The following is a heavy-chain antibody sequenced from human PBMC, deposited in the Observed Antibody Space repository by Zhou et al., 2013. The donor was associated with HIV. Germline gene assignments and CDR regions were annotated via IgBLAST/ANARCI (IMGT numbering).Heavy chain of an antibody. CDR1: GYTLIELS. CDR2: FDPEDVMT. J-gene: IGHJ4*02. D-gene: IGHD3-16*01. CDR3: ATIPHLSGATVDMTAIGGGDY. V-gene: IGHV1-24*01. Sequence: QVQLVQSETEVKKPGAAVKVSCKISGYTLIELSMHWVRQSPGKGLEWMGGFDPEDVMTVYAQKFEGRVSLTQDASSDTAYMSMTGLTSDDTAVYYCATIPHLSGATVDMTAIGGGDYWGRGTPVTVSS.